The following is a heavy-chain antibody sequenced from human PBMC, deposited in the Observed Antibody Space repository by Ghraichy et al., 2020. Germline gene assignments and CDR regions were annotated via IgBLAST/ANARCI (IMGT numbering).Heavy chain of an antibody. CDR1: GGSISSSDYY. Sequence: SETLSLTCTVSGGSISSSDYYWSWIRQHPGKGLEWIGYIYYSGDTYYNPPLKSRATISVDTSKNQFTLKLTSVTAADTAVYYCARSAPNNWFDPWGQGTLVSVSS. CDR2: IYYSGDT. CDR3: ARSAPNNWFDP. V-gene: IGHV4-31*03. J-gene: IGHJ5*02.